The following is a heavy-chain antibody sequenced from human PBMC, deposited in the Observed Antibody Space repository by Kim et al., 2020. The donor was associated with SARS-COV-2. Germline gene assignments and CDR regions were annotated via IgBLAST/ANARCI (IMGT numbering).Heavy chain of an antibody. D-gene: IGHD3-10*01. Sequence: GGSLRLSCAASGFTFSSYAMHWVRQAPGKGLEWVAVIWYDGSNKYYADSVKGRFTISRDNSKNTLYLQMNSLRAEDTAVYYCAKDQVVRGVIDYLGQGTLVTVSS. CDR3: AKDQVVRGVIDY. CDR2: IWYDGSNK. V-gene: IGHV3-33*06. J-gene: IGHJ4*02. CDR1: GFTFSSYA.